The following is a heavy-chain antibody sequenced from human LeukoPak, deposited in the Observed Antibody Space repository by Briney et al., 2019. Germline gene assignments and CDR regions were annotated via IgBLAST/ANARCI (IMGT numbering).Heavy chain of an antibody. J-gene: IGHJ2*01. Sequence: GGSLRLSCVASEFTFSSYGMHWVRQAPGKGLEWVAYIRYDGSDRYYADSVKGRFTISRDNSKNTLYLQMNSLRAEDTAVYYCAIDSSGYYAYFDLWGRGTLVTVSS. D-gene: IGHD3-22*01. CDR2: IRYDGSDR. V-gene: IGHV3-30*02. CDR1: EFTFSSYG. CDR3: AIDSSGYYAYFDL.